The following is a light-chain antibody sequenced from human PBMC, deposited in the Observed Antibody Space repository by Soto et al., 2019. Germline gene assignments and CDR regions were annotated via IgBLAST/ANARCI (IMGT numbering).Light chain of an antibody. CDR2: DAS. CDR3: QQRSNWPPGMYT. V-gene: IGKV3-11*01. Sequence: EIVLTQSPATLSLSPGERATLSCRASQNVYTYLAWYQQKPGLPPRLLIYDASNRATGIPPRFSGSGSGTDFTLTISSLQPEDFAVYYCQQRSNWPPGMYTFGQGTKLEIK. CDR1: QNVYTY. J-gene: IGKJ2*01.